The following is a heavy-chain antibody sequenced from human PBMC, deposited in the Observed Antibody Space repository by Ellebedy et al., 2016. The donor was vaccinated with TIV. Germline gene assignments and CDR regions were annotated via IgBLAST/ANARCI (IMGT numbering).Heavy chain of an antibody. J-gene: IGHJ3*01. CDR2: ISSDSSKI. Sequence: PGGSLRLSCAASGFTFIYYSMNWVRQAPGKGLEWISYISSDSSKIVYADSVKGRFTASRDDARNSLYLQMNSLRDEDTGVYYCVRDFDYAFDVWGQGTMVTVSS. CDR3: VRDFDYAFDV. CDR1: GFTFIYYS. V-gene: IGHV3-48*02.